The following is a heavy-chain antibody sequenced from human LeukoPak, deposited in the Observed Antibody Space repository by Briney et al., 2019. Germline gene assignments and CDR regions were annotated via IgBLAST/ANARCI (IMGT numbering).Heavy chain of an antibody. J-gene: IGHJ4*02. D-gene: IGHD6-19*01. Sequence: GASVKVSCKVSGYTFTDYYMHWVQQAPGKGLEWMGLVDPEDGETIYAEKFQGRVTITADTSTDTAYMELGSLRSEDTAVYYCATGSSSGWYVDYWGQGTLVTVSS. CDR1: GYTFTDYY. V-gene: IGHV1-69-2*01. CDR2: VDPEDGET. CDR3: ATGSSSGWYVDY.